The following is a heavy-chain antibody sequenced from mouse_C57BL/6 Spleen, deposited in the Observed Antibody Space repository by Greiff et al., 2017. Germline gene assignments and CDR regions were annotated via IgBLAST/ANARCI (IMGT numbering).Heavy chain of an antibody. Sequence: VKQRPGQGLEWIGRIHPSDSDTNYNQKFKGKATLTVDKSSSTAYMQLSSLTSEDSAVYYCAIGGSYDVDYFDYWGQGTTLTVSA. CDR2: IHPSDSDT. J-gene: IGHJ2*01. CDR3: AIGGSYDVDYFDY. D-gene: IGHD2-12*01. V-gene: IGHV1-74*01.